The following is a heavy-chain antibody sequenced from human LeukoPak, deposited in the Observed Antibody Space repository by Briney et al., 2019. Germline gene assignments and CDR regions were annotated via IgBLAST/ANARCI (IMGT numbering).Heavy chain of an antibody. CDR1: GGSISGHY. V-gene: IGHV4-59*11. CDR2: SKYSGST. Sequence: SETLSLTCTVSGGSISGHYWTWIRQPPGKGLELIGFSKYSGSTYYNPSLKSRATFQVDASKNQFSLRLNSVTPADTAVYFCAREDCSGGSCRFDYWGQGTLVTVSS. D-gene: IGHD2-15*01. J-gene: IGHJ4*02. CDR3: AREDCSGGSCRFDY.